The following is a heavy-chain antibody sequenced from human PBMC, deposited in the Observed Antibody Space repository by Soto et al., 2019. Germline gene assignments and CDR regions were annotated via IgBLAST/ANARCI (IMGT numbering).Heavy chain of an antibody. CDR3: ARVETNVDIVATFTLDY. CDR2: IYYSGST. CDR1: GGSISSGDYY. Sequence: QVQLQESGPGLVKPSQTLSLTCTVSGGSISSGDYYWSWIRQPPGKGLEWIGYIYYSGSTYYNPSLKSRVTISVDTSKNQFSLKLSSVTAADTAVYYCARVETNVDIVATFTLDYWGQGTLVTVSS. J-gene: IGHJ4*02. D-gene: IGHD5-12*01. V-gene: IGHV4-30-4*01.